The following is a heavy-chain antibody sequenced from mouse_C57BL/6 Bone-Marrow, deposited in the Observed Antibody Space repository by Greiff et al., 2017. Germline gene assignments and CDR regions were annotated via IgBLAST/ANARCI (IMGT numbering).Heavy chain of an antibody. Sequence: VQLQQSGAELARPGASVKMSCKASGYTFTSYTMHWVKQRPGQVLEWICYINPRRGYTKYNQKFKDKATLTADKSSSTAYMQLSSLTSEDSAVYYCARRGGFAYWGKGTLVTVSA. CDR2: INPRRGYT. CDR3: ARRGGFAY. V-gene: IGHV1-4*01. J-gene: IGHJ3*01. CDR1: GYTFTSYT.